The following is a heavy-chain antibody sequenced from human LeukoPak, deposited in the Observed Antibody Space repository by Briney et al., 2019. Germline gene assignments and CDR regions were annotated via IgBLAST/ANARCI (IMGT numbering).Heavy chain of an antibody. V-gene: IGHV3-23*01. Sequence: GGSLRLSCAASGFTFSSYAMSWVRQAPGKGLEWVSAISGSGGSTYYAGSVKGRFTISRDNSKNTLYLQMNSLRAEDTAVYYCAKVTHDYVWGSYHFFDYWGQGTLVTVSS. CDR3: AKVTHDYVWGSYHFFDY. J-gene: IGHJ4*02. CDR1: GFTFSSYA. D-gene: IGHD3-16*02. CDR2: ISGSGGST.